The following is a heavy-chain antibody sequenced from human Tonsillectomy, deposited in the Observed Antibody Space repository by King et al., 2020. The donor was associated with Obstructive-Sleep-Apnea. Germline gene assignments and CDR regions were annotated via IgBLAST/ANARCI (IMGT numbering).Heavy chain of an antibody. CDR1: GFTFGDYF. V-gene: IGHV3-49*03. Sequence: QLVQSGGGLVQPGRSLRLSCTASGFTFGDYFMSWFRQAPGKGLEWVGFIRSQAYGGTTEYAASVKGRFTISRDDSKSIAYLQMNSLKTEDTAVYYCAGREQQLALPFDYWGQGTLVIVSS. CDR2: IRSQAYGGTT. CDR3: AGREQQLALPFDY. J-gene: IGHJ4*02. D-gene: IGHD6-13*01.